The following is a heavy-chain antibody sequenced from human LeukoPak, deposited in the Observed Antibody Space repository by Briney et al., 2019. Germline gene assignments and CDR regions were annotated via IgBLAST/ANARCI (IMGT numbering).Heavy chain of an antibody. Sequence: GGSLRLSCAASGFTFSNAWMSWVRQAPGEGLEWLGRIKSKVHGETIDYAAPVKGRFTISRDDSKNTLYLEMNSLKTEDTAVYYCTTVWGGDWGQGTLVTDSS. D-gene: IGHD7-27*01. V-gene: IGHV3-15*01. CDR2: IKSKVHGETI. J-gene: IGHJ1*01. CDR3: TTVWGGD. CDR1: GFTFSNAW.